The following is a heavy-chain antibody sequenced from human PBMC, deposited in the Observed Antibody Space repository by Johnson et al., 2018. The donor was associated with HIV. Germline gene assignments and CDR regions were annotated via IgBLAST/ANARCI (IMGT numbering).Heavy chain of an antibody. CDR3: AKERAVARWDALDI. CDR2: ISSSGSTI. V-gene: IGHV3-11*01. D-gene: IGHD6-19*01. J-gene: IGHJ3*02. CDR1: GFTFSDYY. Sequence: QVQLVESGGGLVKPGGSLRLSCAASGFTFSDYYMSWIRQAPGKGLEWISYISSSGSTIYYADSVKGRFTISRDNAKHSLYLQMRSLRAEDTALYYCAKERAVARWDALDIWGQGTMVTVSS.